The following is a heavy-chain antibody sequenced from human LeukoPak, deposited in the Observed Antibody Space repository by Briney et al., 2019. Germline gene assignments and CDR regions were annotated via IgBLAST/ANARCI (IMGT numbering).Heavy chain of an antibody. D-gene: IGHD6-19*01. CDR1: GFTFSSYA. CDR3: ARILDSAWGELGY. J-gene: IGHJ4*02. V-gene: IGHV3-30*04. CDR2: IRSDGSNK. Sequence: GGSLRLSCAASGFTFSSYAMHWVRQAPGKGLEWMAFIRSDGSNKYYADSVKGRFTISRDNSKNTLNLQMNSLRAEDTAVYYCARILDSAWGELGYWGQGTLVTVSS.